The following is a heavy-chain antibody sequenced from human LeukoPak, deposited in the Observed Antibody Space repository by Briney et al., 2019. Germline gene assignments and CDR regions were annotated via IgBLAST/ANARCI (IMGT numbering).Heavy chain of an antibody. J-gene: IGHJ4*02. CDR3: ARDNPDKGITVFGVVTSSFDY. V-gene: IGHV3-21*01. D-gene: IGHD3-3*01. Sequence: GGSLRLSCAASGFTFSSYSMNWVRQAPGKGLEWVSSISSSSSYIYYADSVKGRFTISRDNAKNSLYLQMNSLRAEDTAVYYCARDNPDKGITVFGVVTSSFDYWGQGTLVTVSS. CDR2: ISSSSSYI. CDR1: GFTFSSYS.